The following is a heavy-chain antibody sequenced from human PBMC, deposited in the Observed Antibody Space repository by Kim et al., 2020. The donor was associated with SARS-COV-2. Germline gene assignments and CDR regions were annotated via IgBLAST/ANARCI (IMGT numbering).Heavy chain of an antibody. J-gene: IGHJ4*02. CDR2: IDPSDSYT. V-gene: IGHV5-10-1*01. CDR3: ARLGPGPIQKGLLWFGELSPPFDY. D-gene: IGHD3-10*01. Sequence: GESLKISCKGSGYSFTSYWISWVRQMPGKGLEWMGRIDPSDSYTNYSPSFQGHVTISADKSISTAYLQWSSLKASDTAMYYCARLGPGPIQKGLLWFGELSPPFDYWGQGTLVTVSS. CDR1: GYSFTSYW.